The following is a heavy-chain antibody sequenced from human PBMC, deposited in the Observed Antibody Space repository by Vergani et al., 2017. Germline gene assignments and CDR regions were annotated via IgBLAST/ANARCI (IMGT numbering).Heavy chain of an antibody. CDR3: ARTSGRCSGGSCYSVFDY. D-gene: IGHD2-15*01. CDR2: ISSSSSTI. Sequence: EVQLVESGGGLVQPGGSLSLSCAASGFTFSSYSMNWVRQAPGKGLEWVSYISSSSSTIYYADPVKVGFTISRDNAKNSLYLKMTSLRAEDTAVYYCARTSGRCSGGSCYSVFDYWGQGTLVTVSS. V-gene: IGHV3-48*01. J-gene: IGHJ4*02. CDR1: GFTFSSYS.